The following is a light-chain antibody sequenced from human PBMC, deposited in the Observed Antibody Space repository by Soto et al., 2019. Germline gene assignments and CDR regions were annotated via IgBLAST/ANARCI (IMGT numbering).Light chain of an antibody. CDR1: SSDVGLYNY. CDR3: CSYAGSYTLV. CDR2: EVS. V-gene: IGLV2-14*01. Sequence: QSVLTQPASVSGSPGQSITISCTGTSSDVGLYNYVSWYQQHPGQAPKLLIYEVSHRPSGVSNRFSGSKSDNTASLTISGLLTEDEADYYCCSYAGSYTLVFGTGTKATV. J-gene: IGLJ1*01.